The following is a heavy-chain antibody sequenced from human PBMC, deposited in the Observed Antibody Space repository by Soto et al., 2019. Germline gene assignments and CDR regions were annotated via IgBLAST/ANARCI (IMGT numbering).Heavy chain of an antibody. D-gene: IGHD2-8*01. CDR2: INAGNGNT. CDR1: GYTFTSYA. V-gene: IGHV1-3*01. Sequence: ASVKVSCKASGYTFTSYAMRWVRQAPGQRLEWMGWINAGNGNTKYSQKFQGRVTITRDTSASTAYMELSSLRSEDTAVYYCAREGIVLSNYYYYYMDVWGKGTTVTVSS. J-gene: IGHJ6*03. CDR3: AREGIVLSNYYYYYMDV.